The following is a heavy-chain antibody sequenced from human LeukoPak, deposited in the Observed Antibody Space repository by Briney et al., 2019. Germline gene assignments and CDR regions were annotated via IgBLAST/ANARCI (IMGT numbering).Heavy chain of an antibody. CDR3: ARDGDSSGWTRSDY. V-gene: IGHV4-39*07. CDR1: GGSISSSSYY. CDR2: IYYSGST. D-gene: IGHD6-19*01. J-gene: IGHJ4*02. Sequence: SETLSLTCTVSGGSISSSSYYWSWIRQPPGKGLEWIGYIYYSGSTYYNPSLKSRVAISADRSKNQFSLKLSSVTAADTAVYYCARDGDSSGWTRSDYWGQGTLVTVSS.